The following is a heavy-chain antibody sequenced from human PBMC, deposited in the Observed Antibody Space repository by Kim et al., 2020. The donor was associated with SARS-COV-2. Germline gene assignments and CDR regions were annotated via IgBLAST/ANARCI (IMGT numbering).Heavy chain of an antibody. D-gene: IGHD6-19*01. Sequence: SETLSLTCTVSGGSISSSSYYWGWLRQPPGKGLEWIGSIYYSGSTYYNPSLKSRVTISVDTSKNQFSLKLSSVAAADTAVYYCARRVYSRWLVQGPIDYWGQGTLVTVSS. V-gene: IGHV4-39*01. J-gene: IGHJ4*02. CDR2: IYYSGST. CDR1: GGSISSSSYY. CDR3: ARRVYSRWLVQGPIDY.